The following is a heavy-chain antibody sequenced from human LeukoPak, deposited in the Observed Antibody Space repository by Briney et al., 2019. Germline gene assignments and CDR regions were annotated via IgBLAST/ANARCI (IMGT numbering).Heavy chain of an antibody. CDR2: INHSGST. D-gene: IGHD3-10*01. J-gene: IGHJ3*02. V-gene: IGHV4-34*09. CDR1: GGSFSGYY. CDR3: ARWFGDDAFDI. Sequence: PSQTLSLTCAVYGGSFSGYYWSWIRQPPGKGLEWIGEINHSGSTNYNPSLKSRVTISVDTSKNQFSLKLSSVTAADTAVYYCARWFGDDAFDIWGQGTMVTVSS.